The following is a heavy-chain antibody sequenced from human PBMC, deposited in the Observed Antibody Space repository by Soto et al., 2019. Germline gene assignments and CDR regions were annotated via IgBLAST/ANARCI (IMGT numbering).Heavy chain of an antibody. Sequence: QVQLQESGPGLVKPSGTLSLTCGVSGDSINNGYRWTWVRQPPGKGLEWIGEKHHSGSTNYNLSLKSRVSISLDKSKNQFSLNLSSVTAADTAVYFCASSSGWWRLDVWGQGTTVTVSS. V-gene: IGHV4-4*02. CDR3: ASSSGWWRLDV. CDR1: GDSINNGYR. CDR2: KHHSGST. J-gene: IGHJ6*02. D-gene: IGHD6-19*01.